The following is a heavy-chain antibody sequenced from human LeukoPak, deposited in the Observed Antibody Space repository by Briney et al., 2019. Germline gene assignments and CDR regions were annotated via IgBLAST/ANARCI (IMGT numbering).Heavy chain of an antibody. CDR3: AGDRSYSGSYGMDV. J-gene: IGHJ6*04. CDR1: GYSISSGYY. D-gene: IGHD3-10*01. Sequence: SETLSLTCAVSGYSISSGYYWGWIRQPPGKGLEWIGSIYHSGSTYYNPSLKSRVTISVDTSKNQFSLKLSSVTAADTAVYYCAGDRSYSGSYGMDVWGKGTTVTVSS. V-gene: IGHV4-38-2*02. CDR2: IYHSGST.